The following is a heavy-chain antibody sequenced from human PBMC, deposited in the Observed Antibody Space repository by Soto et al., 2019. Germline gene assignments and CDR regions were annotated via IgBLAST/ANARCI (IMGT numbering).Heavy chain of an antibody. V-gene: IGHV4-34*01. CDR3: ARALGEYSGYDSDYFDY. Sequence: SETLSLTCAVYGGSFSGYYWGWIRQPPGKGLEWIGEINHSGSTNYNPSLKSRVTISVDTSKNQFSLKLSSVTAADTAVYYCARALGEYSGYDSDYFDYWGQGTLVTVSS. CDR1: GGSFSGYY. D-gene: IGHD5-12*01. CDR2: INHSGST. J-gene: IGHJ4*02.